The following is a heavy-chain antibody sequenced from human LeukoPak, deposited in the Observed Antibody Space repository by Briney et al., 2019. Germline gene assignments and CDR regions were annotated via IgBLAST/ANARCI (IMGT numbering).Heavy chain of an antibody. CDR3: ATRSLITMVRGAFDY. V-gene: IGHV1-46*01. Sequence: ASVKVSCKASGYTFTSYYMHWVRQAPGQGLEWMGIINPSGGSTSYAQKFQGRVTMTEDTSTDTAYMELSSLRSEDTAVYYCATRSLITMVRGAFDYWGQGTLVTVSS. D-gene: IGHD3-10*01. CDR2: INPSGGST. CDR1: GYTFTSYY. J-gene: IGHJ4*02.